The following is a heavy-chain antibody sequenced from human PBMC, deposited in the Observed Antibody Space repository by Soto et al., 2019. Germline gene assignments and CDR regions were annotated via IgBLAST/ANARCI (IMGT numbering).Heavy chain of an antibody. J-gene: IGHJ4*02. CDR3: ARHGVTMIVVVDY. CDR2: IYYSGST. CDR1: GGSISSSSYY. Sequence: SETLSLTCTVSGGSISSSSYYWGWIRQPPGKGLEWIGSIYYSGSTYYNPSLKSRVTISVDTSKNQFSLKLSSVTAADTAVYYCARHGVTMIVVVDYWGQGTLVTVSS. V-gene: IGHV4-39*01. D-gene: IGHD3-22*01.